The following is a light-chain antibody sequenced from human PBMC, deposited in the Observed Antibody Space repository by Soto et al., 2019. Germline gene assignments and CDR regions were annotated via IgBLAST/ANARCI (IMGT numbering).Light chain of an antibody. J-gene: IGKJ4*01. Sequence: EMVLTQSPAPLSLSPGERATISCRASRSVGNNLAWYQKKPGQAPGLFIYAASTRATGIPARFSGSGSGTDFTLTISSLEPEDFAVYYCQQHADWPLTFGGGTKVEIK. CDR2: AAS. V-gene: IGKV3-11*01. CDR1: RSVGNN. CDR3: QQHADWPLT.